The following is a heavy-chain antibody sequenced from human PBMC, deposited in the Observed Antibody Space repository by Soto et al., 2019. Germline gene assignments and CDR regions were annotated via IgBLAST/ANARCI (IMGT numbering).Heavy chain of an antibody. V-gene: IGHV3-7*03. CDR3: GRVSGYGDDVDP. CDR1: GFMFRNYW. Sequence: EVYLVESGGGLVQPGGSLRLSCAASGFMFRNYWMNWVRQAPGKGLQWVANIKEDGSDKSYVDSVKGRFTICRDNAKNSLYLQMNSLRVEDTAVYYSGRVSGYGDDVDPWGQGTLVIVSS. D-gene: IGHD4-17*01. J-gene: IGHJ5*02. CDR2: IKEDGSDK.